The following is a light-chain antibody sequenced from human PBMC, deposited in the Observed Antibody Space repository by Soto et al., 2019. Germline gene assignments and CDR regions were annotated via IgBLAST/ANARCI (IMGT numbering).Light chain of an antibody. CDR2: GAS. J-gene: IGKJ1*01. CDR1: QSINNNY. V-gene: IGKV3-20*01. Sequence: EIVLTQSPGTLSLSPGERATLSCRASQSINNNYLAWYQQKRGQAPRLLIYGASSRATDIPDRFSGSGTGTDFNLTISRLEPEDFAVYYCQQYGGSPRTVGQGTKVEIK. CDR3: QQYGGSPRT.